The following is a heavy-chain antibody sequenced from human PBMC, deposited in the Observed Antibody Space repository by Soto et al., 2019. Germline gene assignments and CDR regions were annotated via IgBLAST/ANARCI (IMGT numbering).Heavy chain of an antibody. CDR3: ARVVLTPSLITGTTYYYYGMDV. Sequence: SQTLSLTCAISGDSVSSNSAAWNWIRQSPSRGLEWLGRTYYRSKWYNDYAVSVKSRITINPDTSKNQFSLQLNSVTPEDTAVYYCARVVLTPSLITGTTYYYYGMDVWGQGTTVTVSS. J-gene: IGHJ6*02. D-gene: IGHD1-7*01. CDR1: GDSVSSNSAA. CDR2: TYYRSKWYN. V-gene: IGHV6-1*01.